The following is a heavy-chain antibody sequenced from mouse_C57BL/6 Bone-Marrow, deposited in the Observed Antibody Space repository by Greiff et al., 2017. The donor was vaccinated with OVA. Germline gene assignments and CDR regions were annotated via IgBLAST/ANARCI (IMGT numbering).Heavy chain of an antibody. J-gene: IGHJ2*01. D-gene: IGHD2-3*01. CDR3: ARQDWLVLFDY. Sequence: DVKLVESGGDLVKPGGSLKLSCAASGFTFSSYGMSWVRQTPDKRLEWVATISSGGSYTYYPDSVKGRFTISRDNAKNTLYLQMSSLKSEDTAMYYCARQDWLVLFDYWGQGTTLTVSS. CDR2: ISSGGSYT. V-gene: IGHV5-6*02. CDR1: GFTFSSYG.